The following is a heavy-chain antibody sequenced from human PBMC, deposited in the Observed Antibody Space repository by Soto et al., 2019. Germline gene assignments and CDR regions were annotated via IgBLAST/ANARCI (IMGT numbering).Heavy chain of an antibody. CDR1: GFTFSSYS. J-gene: IGHJ6*02. D-gene: IGHD2-2*01. CDR3: ARAPWGGYCSSTSCYPTGHYYYYGMDV. V-gene: IGHV4-59*01. Sequence: PGGSLRLSXAASGFTFSSYSMSWIRQPPGKGLEWIGYIYYSGSTNYNPSLKSRVTISVDTSKNQFSLKLSSVTAADTAVYYCARAPWGGYCSSTSCYPTGHYYYYGMDVWGQGTTVTVSS. CDR2: IYYSGST.